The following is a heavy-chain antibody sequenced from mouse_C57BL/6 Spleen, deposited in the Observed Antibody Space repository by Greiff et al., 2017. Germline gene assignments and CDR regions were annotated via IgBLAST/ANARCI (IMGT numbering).Heavy chain of an antibody. V-gene: IGHV1-15*01. CDR2: IDPETGGT. J-gene: IGHJ2*01. D-gene: IGHD1-1*01. Sequence: QVQLQQSGAELVRPGASVTLSCKASGYTFTDYEMHWVKQTPVHGLEWIGAIDPETGGTAYNQKFKGKAILTADKSSSTAYMELRSLTSGDSAVYYCTRGDYYGRSPFGYWGQGTTRAVSS. CDR1: GYTFTDYE. CDR3: TRGDYYGRSPFGY.